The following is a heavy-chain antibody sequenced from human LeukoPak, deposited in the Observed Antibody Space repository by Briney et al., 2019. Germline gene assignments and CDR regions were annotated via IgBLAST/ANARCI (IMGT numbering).Heavy chain of an antibody. D-gene: IGHD3-10*01. Sequence: ASVKVSCKASGYTFTSYDINWVRQATGQGLEWMGWMNPNSGNTGYAQKFQGRVTMTRNTSLNTAYMELRSLGSEDTAVYYCATISPLGEEPWGQGTLVTVSS. CDR3: ATISPLGEEP. CDR2: MNPNSGNT. CDR1: GYTFTSYD. V-gene: IGHV1-8*01. J-gene: IGHJ5*02.